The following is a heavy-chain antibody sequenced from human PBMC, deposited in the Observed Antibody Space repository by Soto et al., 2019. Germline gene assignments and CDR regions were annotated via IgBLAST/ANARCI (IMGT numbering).Heavy chain of an antibody. J-gene: IGHJ6*02. CDR1: GFTFDDYT. CDR3: AKADNSSRYLDYYGMDV. V-gene: IGHV3-43*01. Sequence: GGSLRLSCAASGFTFDDYTMHWVRQAPGKGLEWVSLISWDGGSTYYADSVKGRFTISRDNSKNSLYLQMNSLRTEDTALYYCAKADNSSRYLDYYGMDVWGQGTTVTVS. CDR2: ISWDGGST. D-gene: IGHD6-6*01.